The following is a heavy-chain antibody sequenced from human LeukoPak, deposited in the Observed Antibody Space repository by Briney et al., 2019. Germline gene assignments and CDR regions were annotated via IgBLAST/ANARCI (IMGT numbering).Heavy chain of an antibody. CDR3: ARVPLDDASRHYYPH. CDR2: IIPTFGTA. D-gene: IGHD3-10*01. Sequence: GASVKVSCKASGGTFSSYAISWVRQAPGQGLEWMGGIIPTFGTANYAQKFQGRVTITADESTSTAYMELSSLSSEDTAVYYCARVPLDDASRHYYPHWGQGTLVTVSS. J-gene: IGHJ1*01. CDR1: GGTFSSYA. V-gene: IGHV1-69*13.